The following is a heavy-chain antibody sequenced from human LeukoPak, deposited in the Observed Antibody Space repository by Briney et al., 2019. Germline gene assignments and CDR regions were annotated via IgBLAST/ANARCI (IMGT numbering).Heavy chain of an antibody. CDR3: ARVGPQGADHYVDV. Sequence: GGSLRLSCVVSGLTFTNYWMGWVRQAPGKGLEWVGNIKPDGSDKYYMDSMKGRFTISRDNSENSLHLHMNSLRAEDTAVYYCARVGPQGADHYVDVWGEGTTVTISS. CDR1: GLTFTNYW. V-gene: IGHV3-7*01. CDR2: IKPDGSDK. J-gene: IGHJ6*03. D-gene: IGHD3-16*01.